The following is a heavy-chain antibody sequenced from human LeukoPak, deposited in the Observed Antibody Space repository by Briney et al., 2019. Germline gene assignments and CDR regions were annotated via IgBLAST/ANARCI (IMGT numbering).Heavy chain of an antibody. CDR2: IIHSGIT. CDR1: GGSFSGYY. Sequence: PSETLSLTCAVYGGSFSGYYWSWIRQPPGKGLEWIGEIIHSGITNYNPSLTSRVTISVDTSKSQFSLKLSSVTAADTAVYYCARGPPIVTTNGYFNYWGQGTLVTVSS. J-gene: IGHJ4*02. V-gene: IGHV4-34*01. D-gene: IGHD5-12*01. CDR3: ARGPPIVTTNGYFNY.